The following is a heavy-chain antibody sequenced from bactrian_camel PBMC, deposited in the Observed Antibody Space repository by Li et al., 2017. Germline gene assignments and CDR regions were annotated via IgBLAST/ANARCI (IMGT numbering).Heavy chain of an antibody. J-gene: IGHJ4*01. CDR2: IGSDGIDT. V-gene: IGHV3S6*01. CDR1: GFTFSTAA. Sequence: QVQLVESGGGLVQPGGSLRLSCAASGFTFSTAAVNWVRQAPGKGLEWVSHIGSDGIDTHFTNAVKGRFTISRDNAKNALYLQLNSLKIEDTAMYYCAWRAYYSGGYVLGQGTQVTVS. D-gene: IGHD2*01.